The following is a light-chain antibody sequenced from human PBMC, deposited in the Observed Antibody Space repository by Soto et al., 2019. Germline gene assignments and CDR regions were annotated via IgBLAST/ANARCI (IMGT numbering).Light chain of an antibody. J-gene: IGKJ5*01. Sequence: DIVMTQIPVSLPVTPGEPASLSCKSSQSLLHSHGYNYMDWYLQKPGQSPQLLIYFGSYRASGVPDRFSGSGSGTNFTLRISRVETDDFGIYYCMQALQVPITVGKGKRLEIK. CDR2: FGS. CDR3: MQALQVPIT. CDR1: QSLLHSHGYNY. V-gene: IGKV2-28*01.